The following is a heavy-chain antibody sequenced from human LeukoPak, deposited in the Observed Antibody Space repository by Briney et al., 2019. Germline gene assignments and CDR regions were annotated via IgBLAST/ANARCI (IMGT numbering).Heavy chain of an antibody. CDR2: ISYDGSNK. CDR1: GFTFSSYA. Sequence: GGSLRLSCAASGFTFSSYAMHWVRQAPGKGLEWVAVISYDGSNKYYADSVKGRFTISRDNSKNTLYLQMNSLRAEDTAVYYCARDGITMVRGVIEGPPDYWGQGTLVTVSS. D-gene: IGHD3-10*01. V-gene: IGHV3-30*04. CDR3: ARDGITMVRGVIEGPPDY. J-gene: IGHJ4*02.